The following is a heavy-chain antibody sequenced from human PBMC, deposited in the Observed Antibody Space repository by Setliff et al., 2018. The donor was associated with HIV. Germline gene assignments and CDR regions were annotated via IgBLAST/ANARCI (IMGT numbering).Heavy chain of an antibody. CDR1: GYSVSSGYF. Sequence: SETLSLTCAVSGYSVSSGYFWGWIRRPPGKGLEWIGSIFHTGSTYYNPSLKSRVTISVDTSKNQFSLRLSSVTAADTAIYYCARVPTSSWYVTTQRTKEYFHHWGQGTLVTVSS. CDR2: IFHTGST. V-gene: IGHV4-38-2*01. CDR3: ARVPTSSWYVTTQRTKEYFHH. D-gene: IGHD6-13*01. J-gene: IGHJ1*01.